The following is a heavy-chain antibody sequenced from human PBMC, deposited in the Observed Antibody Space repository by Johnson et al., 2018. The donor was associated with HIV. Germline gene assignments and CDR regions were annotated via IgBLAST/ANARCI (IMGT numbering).Heavy chain of an antibody. D-gene: IGHD3-22*01. CDR1: GFNFNRNA. Sequence: MQLVESGGGVVQPGRSLGISCRASGFNFNRNAMHWVRQTPGKGLEWVSYISSSGGTIYYADSVKGRFSISRDNAKNSLYLQMNSLRAEDTAVYYCARDRGYWDAFDIWGQGTMVIVSS. CDR3: ARDRGYWDAFDI. V-gene: IGHV3-48*03. J-gene: IGHJ3*02. CDR2: ISSSGGTI.